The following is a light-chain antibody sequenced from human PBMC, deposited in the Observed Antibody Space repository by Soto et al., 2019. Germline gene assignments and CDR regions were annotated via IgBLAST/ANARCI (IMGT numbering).Light chain of an antibody. CDR2: AAS. J-gene: IGKJ1*01. CDR1: QGISNS. Sequence: DIQMTQSPSSLSASVGCRVTITCRADQGISNSLAWYQQKPGKVPKVLISAASTLQSGVPSRFSGSVSGTEFTLPIRSLQPEDVATYYCQKYDRAPTFGQGTKVEI. CDR3: QKYDRAPT. V-gene: IGKV1-27*01.